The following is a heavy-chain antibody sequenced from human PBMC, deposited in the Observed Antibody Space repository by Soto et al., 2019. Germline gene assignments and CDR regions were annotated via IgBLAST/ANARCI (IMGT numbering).Heavy chain of an antibody. Sequence: GGSLRLSCAASGFTFSSYGMHWVRQAPGKGLEWVAVIWYDGSNKYYADSVKGRFTISRDNSKNTLYLQMNSLRAEDTAVYYCARTPVDTDIVTLNSYYYYGMDVWGQGTKVTVSS. CDR3: ARTPVDTDIVTLNSYYYYGMDV. D-gene: IGHD5-18*01. CDR2: IWYDGSNK. CDR1: GFTFSSYG. J-gene: IGHJ6*02. V-gene: IGHV3-33*01.